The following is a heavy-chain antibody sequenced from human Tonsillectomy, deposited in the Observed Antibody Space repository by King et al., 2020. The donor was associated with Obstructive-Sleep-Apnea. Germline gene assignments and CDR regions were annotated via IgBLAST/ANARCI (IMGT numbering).Heavy chain of an antibody. CDR1: GGSISSSVSY. CDR2: VYYSGSS. Sequence: QLQESGPGLVKPSETLSLTCIVSGGSISSSVSYWGWIRQPPGKGLEWIGSVYYSGSSYYNPSLRSRVTISVDTSKNQFSLNLTSVTAADPAVYYCAGAQGMAYYSYGMDVWGQGTTVTVSS. CDR3: AGAQGMAYYSYGMDV. D-gene: IGHD5-24*01. V-gene: IGHV4-39*07. J-gene: IGHJ6*02.